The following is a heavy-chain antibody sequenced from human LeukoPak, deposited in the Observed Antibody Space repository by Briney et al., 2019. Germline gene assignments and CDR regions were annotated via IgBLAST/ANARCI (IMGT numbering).Heavy chain of an antibody. Sequence: SQTLSLNCTVSGGSISSGSYYWSWIRQPAGKGLEWIGRIYTSGSTYYNPSLKSRITISVDTSKNQFSLKLNSVTAADTAVYYCAKHSGYGVYYFDYWGQGTLVTVSS. CDR2: IYTSGST. J-gene: IGHJ4*02. V-gene: IGHV4-61*02. CDR3: AKHSGYGVYYFDY. CDR1: GGSISSGSYY. D-gene: IGHD5-12*01.